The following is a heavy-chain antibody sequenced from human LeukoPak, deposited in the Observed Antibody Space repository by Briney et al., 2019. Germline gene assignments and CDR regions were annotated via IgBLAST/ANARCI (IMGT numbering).Heavy chain of an antibody. CDR2: ISYDGSNK. Sequence: PGGSLRLSCAASGFTFSSYTIHWVRQAPGKGLEWVAAISYDGSNKYYADSVKGRLTFSSDNSDNTLYLQMNSLRAEDTALYYCARSYCSSTNCYAFDIWGQGTMVTVSS. J-gene: IGHJ3*02. V-gene: IGHV3-30-3*01. CDR1: GFTFSSYT. D-gene: IGHD2-2*01. CDR3: ARSYCSSTNCYAFDI.